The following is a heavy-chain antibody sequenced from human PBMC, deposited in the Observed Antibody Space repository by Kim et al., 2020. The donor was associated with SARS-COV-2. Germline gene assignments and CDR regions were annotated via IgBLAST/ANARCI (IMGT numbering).Heavy chain of an antibody. CDR1: GFTFSSYA. CDR3: AKDIVVLVAVDRNDAFVI. CDR2: ISGSGGST. J-gene: IGHJ3*02. D-gene: IGHD2-15*01. Sequence: GGSLRLSCAASGFTFSSYAMSWVRQAPGKGLEWVSAISGSGGSTYYADSVKGRFTISRDNSKNTLYLQMNSLRAEDTAVYYCAKDIVVLVAVDRNDAFVIWGQGTMVNVSS. V-gene: IGHV3-23*01.